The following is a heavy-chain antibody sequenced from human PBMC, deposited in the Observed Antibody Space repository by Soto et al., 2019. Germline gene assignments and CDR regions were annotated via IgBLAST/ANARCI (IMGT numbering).Heavy chain of an antibody. CDR1: GGSISSYY. CDR3: ARDLQAPGTLYGSFDAFDI. CDR2: IYYSGST. J-gene: IGHJ3*02. D-gene: IGHD1-26*01. Sequence: SETLSLTCTVSGGSISSYYWSWIRQPPGKGLEWIGYIYYSGSTNYNPSLKSRVTISVDTSKNQFSLKLSSVTAADTAVYYCARDLQAPGTLYGSFDAFDIWGQGTMVTVSS. V-gene: IGHV4-59*01.